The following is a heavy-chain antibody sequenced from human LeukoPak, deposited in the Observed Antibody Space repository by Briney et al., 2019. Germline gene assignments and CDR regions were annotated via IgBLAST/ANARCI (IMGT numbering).Heavy chain of an antibody. J-gene: IGHJ3*02. V-gene: IGHV1-69*01. CDR3: AREEREYCGGDCNDAFDI. Sequence: SVKVSCKASGGTFSSYDISWVRQAPGQGLEWMGGIIPIFGTANYAQKFQGRVTITADESTSTAYMELSSLRSEDTAVYYCAREEREYCGGDCNDAFDIWGQGTMVTVSS. CDR2: IIPIFGTA. CDR1: GGTFSSYD. D-gene: IGHD2-21*02.